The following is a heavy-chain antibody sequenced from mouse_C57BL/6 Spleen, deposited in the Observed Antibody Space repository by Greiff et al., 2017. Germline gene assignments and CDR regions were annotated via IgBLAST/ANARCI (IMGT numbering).Heavy chain of an antibody. Sequence: EVQLQQSGTVLARPGASVKMSCKTSGYTFTSYWMHWVKQRPGQGLEWIGALDPGNSDTSYNQKFKGKAKLTVVTSASTAYMELSSLTNEDSAVYYCSGGNLDYYAMDYWGQGTSATVSS. CDR2: LDPGNSDT. J-gene: IGHJ4*01. CDR1: GYTFTSYW. D-gene: IGHD2-1*01. V-gene: IGHV1-5*01. CDR3: SGGNLDYYAMDY.